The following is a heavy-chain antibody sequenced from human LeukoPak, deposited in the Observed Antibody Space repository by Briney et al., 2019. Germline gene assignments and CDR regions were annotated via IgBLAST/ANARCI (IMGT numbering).Heavy chain of an antibody. J-gene: IGHJ4*02. CDR3: ARHKEGYCSSTSCYNFSH. V-gene: IGHV5-51*01. Sequence: GESLKISCKASGYTFTNYWIGWVRQMPGKGLEWMGIIYPGDSETRYSSSFQGRVTMSADKSTSTAYLQWSSLQASDTAMYYCARHKEGYCSSTSCYNFSHWGQGTLVTVSP. CDR1: GYTFTNYW. D-gene: IGHD2-2*02. CDR2: IYPGDSET.